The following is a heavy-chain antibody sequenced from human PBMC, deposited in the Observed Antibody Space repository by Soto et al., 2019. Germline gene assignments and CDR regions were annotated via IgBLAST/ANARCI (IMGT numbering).Heavy chain of an antibody. J-gene: IGHJ2*01. Sequence: ELHLVESGGGLVQPGGSLRLSCAASGFTVSSNYMSWVRQAPGKGLEWVSIIYSGGNTDYEDSVKGRFTISRHNSENTVYLQVNNLRPEDTAMYYGAREKGGRDCVDVWGRGSLVTVSS. D-gene: IGHD2-21*01. CDR2: IYSGGNT. CDR3: AREKGGRDCVDV. V-gene: IGHV3-53*04. CDR1: GFTVSSNY.